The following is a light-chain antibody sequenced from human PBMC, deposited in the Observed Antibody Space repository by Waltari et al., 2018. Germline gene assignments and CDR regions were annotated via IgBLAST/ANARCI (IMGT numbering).Light chain of an antibody. J-gene: IGKJ2*01. V-gene: IGKV4-1*01. CDR2: RAS. CDR1: QSLLSTSDHRNH. Sequence: DIVVTQSPDSLTVSLGETATISCKSSQSLLSTSDHRNHLAWYQQKPGQPPNLLIYRASGRESGVPDRFSAYGSGTDFTLTISSLQAEDVAVYYCQQYINPPYTFGQGTKLQI. CDR3: QQYINPPYT.